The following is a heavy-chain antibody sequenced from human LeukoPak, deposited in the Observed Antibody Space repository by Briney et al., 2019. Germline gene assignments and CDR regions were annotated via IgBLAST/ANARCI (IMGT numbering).Heavy chain of an antibody. CDR3: TRLPTVTTMDY. CDR2: IRSKANSYAT. D-gene: IGHD4-11*01. J-gene: IGHJ4*02. V-gene: IGHV3-73*01. Sequence: GGSLRLSCAASGFTFSGSAMHWVRQASGKGLEWVGRIRSKANSYATAYAASVKGRFTISRDDSKNTAYMQMNSLKTEDTAVYYCTRLPTVTTMDYWGQGTLVTVSS. CDR1: GFTFSGSA.